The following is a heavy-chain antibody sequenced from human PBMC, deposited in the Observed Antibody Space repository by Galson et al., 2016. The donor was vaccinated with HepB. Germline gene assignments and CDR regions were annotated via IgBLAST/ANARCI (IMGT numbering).Heavy chain of an antibody. CDR2: TFYRSNWQN. Sequence: CAISGDSVSSNSAGWNWIRQSPSRGLEWLGRTFYRSNWQNDYAESVKSRITINPDTSKNQFSLQLNSVTTEDTAVHYCARSYLLGRGFGWWGHGTLVTVSS. V-gene: IGHV6-1*01. D-gene: IGHD7-27*01. J-gene: IGHJ4*01. CDR3: ARSYLLGRGFGW. CDR1: GDSVSSNSAG.